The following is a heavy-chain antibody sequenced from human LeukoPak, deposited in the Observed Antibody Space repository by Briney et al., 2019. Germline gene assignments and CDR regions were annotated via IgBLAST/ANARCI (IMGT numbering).Heavy chain of an antibody. D-gene: IGHD3-10*01. Sequence: SETLSLTCTVSGGSISSYYWSWIRQPPGKGLEWIGYIYYSGSTNYNPSLKSRVTISVDTSKNQFSLKLSSVTAADTAVYYRAGSTPLGYMDVWGKGTTVTVSS. CDR3: AGSTPLGYMDV. J-gene: IGHJ6*03. CDR2: IYYSGST. V-gene: IGHV4-59*01. CDR1: GGSISSYY.